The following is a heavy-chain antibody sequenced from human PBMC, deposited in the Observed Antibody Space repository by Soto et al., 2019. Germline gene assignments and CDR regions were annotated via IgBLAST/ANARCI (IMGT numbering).Heavy chain of an antibody. CDR3: AREREIAVAGTDFDY. J-gene: IGHJ4*02. CDR2: ISSSSSYT. CDR1: GFTFSDYY. V-gene: IGHV3-11*06. D-gene: IGHD6-19*01. Sequence: QVQLVESGGGLVKPGGSLRLSCAASGFTFSDYYMSWIRQAPGKGLEGVSYISSSSSYTNYADSVKGRFTISRDNAKNSLYLQMNSLRAEDTAVYYCAREREIAVAGTDFDYWGQGTLVTVSS.